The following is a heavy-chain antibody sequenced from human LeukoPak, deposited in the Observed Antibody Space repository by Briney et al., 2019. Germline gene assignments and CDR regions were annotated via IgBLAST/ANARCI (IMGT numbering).Heavy chain of an antibody. J-gene: IGHJ4*02. CDR2: INHSGSI. CDR1: GGSISSSSYY. D-gene: IGHD4-17*01. CDR3: ARVGDYGDFRIDS. Sequence: SETLSLTCTVSGGSISSSSYYWGWIRQPPGKGLEWIGKINHSGSINYNPSLKSRVTISVDTSKNQFSLKLSSVTAADTAVYYCARVGDYGDFRIDSWGQGTLVTVSS. V-gene: IGHV4-39*07.